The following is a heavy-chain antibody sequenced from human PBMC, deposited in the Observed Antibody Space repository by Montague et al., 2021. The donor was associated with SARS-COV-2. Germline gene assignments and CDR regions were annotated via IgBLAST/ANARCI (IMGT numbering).Heavy chain of an antibody. CDR2: ISYDGSNK. J-gene: IGHJ4*02. D-gene: IGHD3-10*01. CDR3: ARGDTMVRGVIIVD. CDR1: GFNFSSYA. Sequence: SLRVSCAASGFNFSSYAMHWVRQAPGKGLEWVAVISYDGSNKYYADSVKGRFTISRDNSKNTLYLQMNSLRAEDTAVYYCARGDTMVRGVIIVDWGQGTLVTVSS. V-gene: IGHV3-30*04.